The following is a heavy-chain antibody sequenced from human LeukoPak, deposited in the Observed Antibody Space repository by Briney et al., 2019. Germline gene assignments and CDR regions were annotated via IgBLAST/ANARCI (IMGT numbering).Heavy chain of an antibody. D-gene: IGHD6-19*01. Sequence: GGSLRLSCAASGFTFSSYAMSWVRQAPGKGLERVSSISSTGSGTYYADSVKGRFTISRDNSKNTLYLRMNSLRAEDTAAYYCAKRDSSGWYSLDYWGQGTLVTVS. CDR3: AKRDSSGWYSLDY. V-gene: IGHV3-23*01. CDR2: ISSTGSGT. CDR1: GFTFSSYA. J-gene: IGHJ4*02.